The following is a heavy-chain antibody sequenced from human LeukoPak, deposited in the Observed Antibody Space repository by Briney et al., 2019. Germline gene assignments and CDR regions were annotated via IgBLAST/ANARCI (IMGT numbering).Heavy chain of an antibody. CDR3: ARDLGITMVRGVKRPYYYYMDV. Sequence: ASVKVSCKASGYTFTGYYMHWVRQAPGQGLEWMGWINPNSGGTNYAQKFQGRVTMTRDTSISTAYMELSRLRSDDTAVYYCARDLGITMVRGVKRPYYYYMDVWGKGTTVTISS. J-gene: IGHJ6*03. V-gene: IGHV1-2*02. CDR2: INPNSGGT. CDR1: GYTFTGYY. D-gene: IGHD3-10*01.